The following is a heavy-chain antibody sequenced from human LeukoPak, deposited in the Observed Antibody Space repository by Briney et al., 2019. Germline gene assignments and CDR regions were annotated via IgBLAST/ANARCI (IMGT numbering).Heavy chain of an antibody. V-gene: IGHV3-66*01. CDR1: GLTVTSNY. CDR2: IYSGGYT. Sequence: GGSLRLSCAASGLTVTSNYMTWVRQAPGKGLEWVAIIYSGGYTDYADSVKGRFTISRDNSKNTLYLQMNSLRAEDTAVYYCARRLEYSGSKGVFDHWGQGTLVTVSS. CDR3: ARRLEYSGSKGVFDH. J-gene: IGHJ4*02. D-gene: IGHD1-26*01.